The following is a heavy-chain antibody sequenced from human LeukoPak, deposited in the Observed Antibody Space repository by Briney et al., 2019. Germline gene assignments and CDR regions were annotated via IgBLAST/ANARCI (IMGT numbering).Heavy chain of an antibody. CDR1: GGSVSSGGDY. Sequence: PSQTLSLTCTVSGGSVSSGGDYWVWIRQRPGKGLEWIGYIYYTGSTSYNPSLKSRLTIEVDTSKNQFSLKLSSVTAADTAVYYCARPLNTVHDTFDVWGQGTMVTVSS. V-gene: IGHV4-31*03. D-gene: IGHD4-11*01. CDR3: ARPLNTVHDTFDV. CDR2: IYYTGST. J-gene: IGHJ3*01.